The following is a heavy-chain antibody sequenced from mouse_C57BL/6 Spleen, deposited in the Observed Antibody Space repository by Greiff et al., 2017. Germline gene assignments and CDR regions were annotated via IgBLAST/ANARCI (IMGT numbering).Heavy chain of an antibody. V-gene: IGHV5-17*01. CDR1: GFTFSDYG. CDR3: ARDGSRGYYWDCGV. J-gene: IGHJ1*03. CDR2: ISSGSSTT. D-gene: IGHD1-1*01. Sequence: EVKLMESGGGLVKPGGSLKLSCAASGFTFSDYGMHWVRQAPEKGLEWVAYISSGSSTTDYADTVKGRFTISRDNAKNTLYLQMTSLRSEDTAMYYCARDGSRGYYWDCGVWGTGTTVTVSS.